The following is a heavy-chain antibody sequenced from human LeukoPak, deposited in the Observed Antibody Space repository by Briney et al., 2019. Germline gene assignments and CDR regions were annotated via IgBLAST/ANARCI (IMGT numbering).Heavy chain of an antibody. CDR1: GFTFSGSD. J-gene: IGHJ4*02. Sequence: PGGSLRLSCAASGFTFSGSDIHWVRQAPGKGLEWVSCITGSGGSTYYADSVKGRFTISRDNSKNTLYLQMNSLRAEDTAVYYCAKDQGYSYGYADYWGQGTLVTVSS. D-gene: IGHD5-18*01. CDR3: AKDQGYSYGYADY. V-gene: IGHV3-23*01. CDR2: ITGSGGST.